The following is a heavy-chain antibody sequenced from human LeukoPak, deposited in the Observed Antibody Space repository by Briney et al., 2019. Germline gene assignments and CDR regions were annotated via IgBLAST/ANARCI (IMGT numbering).Heavy chain of an antibody. CDR2: IIPIFGTA. J-gene: IGHJ5*02. V-gene: IGHV1-69*05. Sequence: SVTVSCKASGGTFSSYAISWVRQAPGQGLEWMGGIIPIFGTANYAQKFHGRVTITTDESTSTAYMELSSLRSEDTAVYYCARDEAVAGRGGFDPWGQGTLVTVSS. CDR1: GGTFSSYA. D-gene: IGHD6-19*01. CDR3: ARDEAVAGRGGFDP.